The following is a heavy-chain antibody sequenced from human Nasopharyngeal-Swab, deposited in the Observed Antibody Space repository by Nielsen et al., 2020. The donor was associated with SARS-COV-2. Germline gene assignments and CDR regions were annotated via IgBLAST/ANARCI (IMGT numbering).Heavy chain of an antibody. CDR2: IYYSGST. J-gene: IGHJ6*02. V-gene: IGHV4-59*01. CDR1: GGSISSYY. CDR3: ARDGQSYGMDV. Sequence: SETLSLTCTVSGGSISSYYWSWIRQPPGKGLEWIGYIYYSGSTNYNPSLKSRVTISVDTSKNQFSLKLSSVTAADTAVYYCARDGQSYGMDVWGQGTTVTVSS.